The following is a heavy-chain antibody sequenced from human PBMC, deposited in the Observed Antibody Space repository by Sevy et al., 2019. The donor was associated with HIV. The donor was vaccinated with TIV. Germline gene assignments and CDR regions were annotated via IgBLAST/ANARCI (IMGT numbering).Heavy chain of an antibody. Sequence: ASVKVSCKASGGTFSSYAISWMRQAPGQGLEWMGGIIPIFGTANYAQKFQGRVTITADESTSTAYMELSSLRSEDTAVYYCARGGARQITGTGMDVWGQGTTVTVSS. CDR1: GGTFSSYA. D-gene: IGHD1-20*01. CDR3: ARGGARQITGTGMDV. V-gene: IGHV1-69*13. J-gene: IGHJ6*02. CDR2: IIPIFGTA.